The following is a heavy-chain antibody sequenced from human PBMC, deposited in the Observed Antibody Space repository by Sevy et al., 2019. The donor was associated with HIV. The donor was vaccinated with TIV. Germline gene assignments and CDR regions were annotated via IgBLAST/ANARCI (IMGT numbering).Heavy chain of an antibody. J-gene: IGHJ4*02. CDR1: GFSFSTYA. CDR3: GKVSIFGVGGFYDY. Sequence: GGSLRLSCAASGFSFSTYAMTWVRQAPGKGLEWVSGISGSGTSTYYTDSVKGRFTISRDNSMNTVYLQMNNLRAEDTAVYYCGKVSIFGVGGFYDYWGQGTLVTVSS. D-gene: IGHD3-3*01. CDR2: ISGSGTST. V-gene: IGHV3-23*01.